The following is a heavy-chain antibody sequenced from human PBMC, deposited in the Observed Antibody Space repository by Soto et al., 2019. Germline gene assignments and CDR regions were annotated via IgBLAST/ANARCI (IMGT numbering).Heavy chain of an antibody. D-gene: IGHD5-18*01. CDR3: AREVYSYGYFLGDNWFDP. V-gene: IGHV1-46*01. J-gene: IGHJ5*02. CDR2: INPSGGST. CDR1: GYTFTSYY. Sequence: ASVKVSCKASGYTFTSYYMHWVRQAPGQGLEWMGIINPSGGSTSYAQKFQGWVTMTRDTSISTAYMELSRLRSDDTAVYYCAREVYSYGYFLGDNWFDPWGQGTLVTVSS.